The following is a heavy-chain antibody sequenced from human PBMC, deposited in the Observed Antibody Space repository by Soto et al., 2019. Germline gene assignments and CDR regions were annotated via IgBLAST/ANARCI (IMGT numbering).Heavy chain of an antibody. CDR1: GYTFTSYG. J-gene: IGHJ6*02. CDR3: ARGLGYCSSTSCYRGPPYYYYGMDV. CDR2: ISAHNGNT. Sequence: ASVKVSCKASGYTFTSYGISWVRQAPGQGLEWMGWISAHNGNTNYAQKLQGRVTMTTDTSTSTAYMELRSLRSDDTAVYYCARGLGYCSSTSCYRGPPYYYYGMDVWGQGTTVTVS. V-gene: IGHV1-18*01. D-gene: IGHD2-2*02.